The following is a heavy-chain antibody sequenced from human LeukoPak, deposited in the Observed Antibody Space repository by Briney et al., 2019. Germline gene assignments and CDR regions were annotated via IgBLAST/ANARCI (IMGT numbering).Heavy chain of an antibody. D-gene: IGHD2-2*02. CDR1: GFXFSSYG. J-gene: IGHJ6*02. CDR3: AKVSRSCSSTSCYTYYYYYGMDV. Sequence: PGGPLRLSCAASGFXFSSYGIHWVRQAPGKGLEWVAVISYDGSNKYYADSVKGRFTISRDNSKNTLYLQMNSLRAEDTAVYYCAKVSRSCSSTSCYTYYYYYGMDVWGQGTTVTVSS. CDR2: ISYDGSNK. V-gene: IGHV3-30*18.